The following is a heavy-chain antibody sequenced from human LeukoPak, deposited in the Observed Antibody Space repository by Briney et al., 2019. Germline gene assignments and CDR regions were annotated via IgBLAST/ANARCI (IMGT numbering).Heavy chain of an antibody. V-gene: IGHV3-21*01. J-gene: IGHJ5*02. D-gene: IGHD1-1*01. CDR1: GFTFSSYS. CDR3: AREAEGYPFDP. Sequence: GGSLRLSCAASGFTFSSYSMNWVRQAPGKGLEWVSSISSSSSYIYYADSVKGRFTISRDNAKNSLYLQMNSLRAEDTAVYYCAREAEGYPFDPWGQGTLVTVSS. CDR2: ISSSSSYI.